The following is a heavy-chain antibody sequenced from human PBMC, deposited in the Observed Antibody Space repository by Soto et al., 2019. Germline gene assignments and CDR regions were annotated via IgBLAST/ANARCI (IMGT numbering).Heavy chain of an antibody. V-gene: IGHV1-18*04. CDR2: ISAHNGKT. CDR1: GYTFTNYG. D-gene: IGHD3-22*01. J-gene: IGHJ4*02. CDR3: VRARHYYESSGFFDY. Sequence: QVQLVQSGAEVKKPGASVKVSCRASGYTFTNYGISWVRQPPGQGLEWMGWISAHNGKTNYAQKHEGRVTMTTDPSTSTAYMELRSLRSDDTAVYYCVRARHYYESSGFFDYWGQGTLVTVSS.